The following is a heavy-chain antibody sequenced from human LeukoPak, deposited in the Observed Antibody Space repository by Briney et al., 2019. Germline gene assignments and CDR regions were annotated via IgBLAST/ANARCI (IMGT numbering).Heavy chain of an antibody. V-gene: IGHV3-23*01. CDR2: TSDSGGST. CDR3: AKTVYYDSSGPFDY. Sequence: SGGSLRLSCAASGFTFSSYAMSWVRQAPGKGLEWVSATSDSGGSTYYADSVKGRFTISRDNSKNTLYLQMNSLRAEDTAVYYCAKTVYYDSSGPFDYWGQGTLVTVSS. CDR1: GFTFSSYA. D-gene: IGHD3-22*01. J-gene: IGHJ4*02.